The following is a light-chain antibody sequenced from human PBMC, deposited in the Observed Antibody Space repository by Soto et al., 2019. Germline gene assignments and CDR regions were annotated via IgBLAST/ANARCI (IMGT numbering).Light chain of an antibody. V-gene: IGKV3-11*01. CDR1: ESVSRN. CDR2: DTS. CDR3: QQRTNWRIT. Sequence: EVVMTQSPATLSVSPGERATLSCRASESVSRNLAWYQQKPGQAPRLLIYDTSNRAADIPPRFSGSGSGTDFTLTISSLEPEDFAVYYCQQRTNWRITFGQGTRLEI. J-gene: IGKJ5*01.